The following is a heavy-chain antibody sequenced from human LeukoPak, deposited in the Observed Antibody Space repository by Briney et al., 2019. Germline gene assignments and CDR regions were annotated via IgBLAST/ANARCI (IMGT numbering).Heavy chain of an antibody. CDR2: INPNSGGT. V-gene: IGHV1-2*06. J-gene: IGHJ4*02. Sequence: GASVKVSCKASGYTFTGYYMHWVRQAPGQGLEWMGRINPNSGGTNYAQKFQGRVTMTRNTSISTAYMELSSLRSEDTAVYYCARGVGSYGSYWGQGTLVTVSS. CDR1: GYTFTGYY. D-gene: IGHD5-18*01. CDR3: ARGVGSYGSY.